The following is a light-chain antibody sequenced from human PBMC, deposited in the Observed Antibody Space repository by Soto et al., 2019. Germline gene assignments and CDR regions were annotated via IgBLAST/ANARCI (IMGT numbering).Light chain of an antibody. CDR3: LQDYTYPWT. J-gene: IGKJ1*01. CDR1: QDIRND. CDR2: AAS. Sequence: AIQMTQSPSSLSASIGDRVTITCRASQDIRNDLGWFQQKPGKAPKVLIYAASSLQSGVPSRFSGSGSGTDFTLTISSLQPEDFATYYCLQDYTYPWTFGQGTKVEIK. V-gene: IGKV1-6*01.